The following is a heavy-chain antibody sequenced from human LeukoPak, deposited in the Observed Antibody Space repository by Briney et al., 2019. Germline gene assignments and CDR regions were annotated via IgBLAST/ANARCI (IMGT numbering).Heavy chain of an antibody. J-gene: IGHJ5*02. CDR2: INHSGST. CDR1: GVSFSGYY. Sequence: SETLSLTCAVYGVSFSGYYWSWIRQPPGKGLEWIGEINHSGSTNYNPSLKSRVTISVDRSKNQFSLKLSSVTAADTAVYYCARGSGYSYGYWFDPWGQGTLVAVSS. CDR3: ARGSGYSYGYWFDP. D-gene: IGHD5-18*01. V-gene: IGHV4-34*01.